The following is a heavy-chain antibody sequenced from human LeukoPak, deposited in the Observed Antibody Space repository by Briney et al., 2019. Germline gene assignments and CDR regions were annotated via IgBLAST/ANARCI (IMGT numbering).Heavy chain of an antibody. CDR2: IIPILGIA. D-gene: IGHD3-16*01. CDR3: ARFWGSAPNWFDP. Sequence: ASVKVSCKASGGTFSSYAISWVRQAPGQGLEWMGRIIPILGIANYAQKFQGRVTITADKSTSTAYMELSSLRSEDTAVYYCARFWGSAPNWFDPWGQGTLVTVSS. J-gene: IGHJ5*02. V-gene: IGHV1-69*04. CDR1: GGTFSSYA.